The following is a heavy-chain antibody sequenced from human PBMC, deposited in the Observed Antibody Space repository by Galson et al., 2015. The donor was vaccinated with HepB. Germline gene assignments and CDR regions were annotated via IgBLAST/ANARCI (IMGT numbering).Heavy chain of an antibody. V-gene: IGHV3-23*01. D-gene: IGHD3-16*01. CDR3: AKFQGADHYNYYMDV. CDR1: GFTFSDFA. CDR2: ICGGGHGA. Sequence: SLRLSCAASGFTFSDFAMTWVRQAPGKGMEWVSNICGGGHGATYADSVKGRFTTSRDNTKTTLYLQMSSLRAEDTAVYFCAKFQGADHYNYYMDVWGSGTTVTVSS. J-gene: IGHJ6*03.